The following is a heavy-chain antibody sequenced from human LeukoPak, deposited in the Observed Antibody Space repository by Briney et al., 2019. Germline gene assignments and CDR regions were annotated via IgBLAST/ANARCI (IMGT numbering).Heavy chain of an antibody. CDR3: ARKGGHFDY. J-gene: IGHJ4*02. CDR1: GGAISYYY. V-gene: IGHV4-59*01. D-gene: IGHD2-15*01. CDR2: IYYNGST. Sequence: SETLSLTCTVSGGAISYYYWSWIRESPGKGLEWIGYIYYNGSTNYNPSLKSRVTISVDMSKNQFSLKVTSVTAADTAIYYYARKGGHFDYWGQGTLVTVSS.